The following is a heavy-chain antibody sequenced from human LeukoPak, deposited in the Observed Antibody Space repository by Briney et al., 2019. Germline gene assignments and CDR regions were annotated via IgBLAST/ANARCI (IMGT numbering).Heavy chain of an antibody. CDR2: ISYTGST. V-gene: IGHV4-59*08. D-gene: IGHD6-19*01. CDR3: ARAVTGTSMVDY. CDR1: GGSIGGDH. J-gene: IGHJ4*02. Sequence: SETLSLTCTISGGSIGGDHWSWIRQAPGKGLEWIGYISYTGSTSYNPSLRNRVTISLHTSENQFSLRLTSVTAADTAVYHCARAVTGTSMVDYWGQGTLVAVSS.